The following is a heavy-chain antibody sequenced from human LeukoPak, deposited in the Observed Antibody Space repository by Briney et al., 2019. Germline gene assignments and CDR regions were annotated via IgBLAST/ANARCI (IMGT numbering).Heavy chain of an antibody. CDR1: GFTVSSNY. Sequence: GGSLRLSCAASGFTVSSNYMSWVRQAPGKGLEWVSVIYNGGSTYYADSVKGRFTISRDNSKNTLYLQMNSLRAEDTAVYYCARALPDYYYDSSGYYQYYFDYWGQGTLVTVSS. D-gene: IGHD3-22*01. CDR3: ARALPDYYYDSSGYYQYYFDY. V-gene: IGHV3-53*01. CDR2: IYNGGST. J-gene: IGHJ4*02.